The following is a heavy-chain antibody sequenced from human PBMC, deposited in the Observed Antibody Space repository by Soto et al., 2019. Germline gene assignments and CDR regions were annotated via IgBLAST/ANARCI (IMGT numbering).Heavy chain of an antibody. CDR3: TVAPANINWFDP. V-gene: IGHV4-4*02. J-gene: IGHJ5*02. CDR2: IFHSGST. D-gene: IGHD2-15*01. Sequence: PSETLSLTCAVSSGSITSDNWWSWVRQPPETGLEWIGQIFHSGSTNYNPSLKSRVTISVDKSKNQFSLKLSSVTAADTAMYYCTVAPANINWFDPWGQGTLVTVSS. CDR1: SGSITSDNW.